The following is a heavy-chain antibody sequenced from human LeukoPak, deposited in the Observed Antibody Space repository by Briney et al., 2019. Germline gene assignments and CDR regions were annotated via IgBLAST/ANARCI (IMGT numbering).Heavy chain of an antibody. CDR1: GFTFSDYY. CDR2: ISSSSSYI. D-gene: IGHD7-27*01. J-gene: IGHJ4*02. Sequence: KPGGSLRLSCAASGFTFSDYYMTWIRQAPGKGLEWVSSISSSSSYIYYADSVKGRFTISRDNAKNSLYLQMNSLRAEDTAVYYCARDNSPRLGIAYYFDYWGQGTLVTVSS. V-gene: IGHV3-11*06. CDR3: ARDNSPRLGIAYYFDY.